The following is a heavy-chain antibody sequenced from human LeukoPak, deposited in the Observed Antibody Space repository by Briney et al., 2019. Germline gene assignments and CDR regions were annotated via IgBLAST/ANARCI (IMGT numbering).Heavy chain of an antibody. D-gene: IGHD6-13*01. CDR3: ARDTGRIAAAGECAFDI. CDR2: ISAYNGNT. Sequence: ASVKVSCKASGYTFTSYGISWVRQAPGQGLEWMGWISAYNGNTNYAQKLQGRVTMTTDTSTSTAYMELRSLRSDDTAVYDCARDTGRIAAAGECAFDIWGQGTMVTVSS. CDR1: GYTFTSYG. V-gene: IGHV1-18*01. J-gene: IGHJ3*02.